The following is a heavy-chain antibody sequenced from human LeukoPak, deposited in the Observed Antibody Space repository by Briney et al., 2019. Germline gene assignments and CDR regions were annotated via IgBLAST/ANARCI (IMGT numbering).Heavy chain of an antibody. CDR3: ATLSDRNFYYSYGLTS. V-gene: IGHV3-48*03. D-gene: IGHD1-14*01. J-gene: IGHJ6*02. Sequence: GGSLRLSCAASGFTLSTYEMNWVRQAPGKGLEWVAYIGRYGVTTYYADSVKGRFTISGDNAKNSLNLQMNSLRAEDTAVYYCATLSDRNFYYSYGLTSGAKGPRSPS. CDR1: GFTLSTYE. CDR2: IGRYGVTT.